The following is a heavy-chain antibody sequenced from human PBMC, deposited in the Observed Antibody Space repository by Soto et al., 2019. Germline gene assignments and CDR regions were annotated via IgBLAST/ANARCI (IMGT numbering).Heavy chain of an antibody. D-gene: IGHD5-12*01. CDR2: INPNSGST. V-gene: IGHV1-2*02. Sequence: ASVKVSCKASGYTFTDYYMYWVRQAPGQGLEWMGWINPNSGSTNYAQKFQGRVTMTRDTSISTAYMELSRLRSDDTAVYYCARGRIVAPWFDPWGQGTLVTVSS. CDR3: ARGRIVAPWFDP. J-gene: IGHJ5*02. CDR1: GYTFTDYY.